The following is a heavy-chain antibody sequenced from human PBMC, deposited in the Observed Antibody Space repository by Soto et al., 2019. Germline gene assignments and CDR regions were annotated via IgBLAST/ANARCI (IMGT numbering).Heavy chain of an antibody. Sequence: GGSLRLSCAASGFTFSSYSMHWVRQAPGKGLEWVAVISYDGSNKYYADSVKGRFTISRDNSKNTLYLQMNSLRAEDTAVYYCAKDYGTTVSGRGYYYYGMDVWGQGTTVTVSS. CDR2: ISYDGSNK. CDR1: GFTFSSYS. V-gene: IGHV3-30*18. D-gene: IGHD4-4*01. J-gene: IGHJ6*02. CDR3: AKDYGTTVSGRGYYYYGMDV.